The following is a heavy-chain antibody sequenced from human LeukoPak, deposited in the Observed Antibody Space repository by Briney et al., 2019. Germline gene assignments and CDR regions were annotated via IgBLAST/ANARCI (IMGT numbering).Heavy chain of an antibody. J-gene: IGHJ4*02. V-gene: IGHV3-7*05. CDR3: ARDSHYSSDY. Sequence: PGGSLRLSCAASGFTFSSYAMSWVRQAPGKGLEWVANIKEDGSEKYYVASVKGRFTISRDNAKNSLYLHMDSVRAEDTAVYYCARDSHYSSDYWGQGTLVTVSS. CDR1: GFTFSSYA. D-gene: IGHD6-6*01. CDR2: IKEDGSEK.